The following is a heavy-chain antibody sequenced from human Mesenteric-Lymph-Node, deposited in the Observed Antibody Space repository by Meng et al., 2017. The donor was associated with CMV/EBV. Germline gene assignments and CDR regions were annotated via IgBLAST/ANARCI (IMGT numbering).Heavy chain of an antibody. J-gene: IGHJ4*02. D-gene: IGHD2-15*01. CDR2: INHSGVP. CDR3: ARGSDIPVNNY. CDR1: GGSFIGYY. V-gene: IGHV4-34*01. Sequence: VQLQQAGAGLFKPSWTLSLTRAVYGGSFIGYYWSWLRQPPGKGLEWIGEINHSGVPNYNPSRKSRVTISLDRSKNQFSLKLSSVTAEDTAVYYCARGSDIPVNNYWGQGTLVTVSS.